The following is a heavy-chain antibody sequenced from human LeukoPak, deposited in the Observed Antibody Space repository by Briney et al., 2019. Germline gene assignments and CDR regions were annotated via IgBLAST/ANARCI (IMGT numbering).Heavy chain of an antibody. J-gene: IGHJ4*02. Sequence: ASVKVSCKASGYTFTSYDINWVRQATGQGLEWMGWMNPNSGNTGYAQKFQGRVTMTRNTSISTASMELSSLTSEDTALYYCARGAPGSYCSGGSCPYFDYWGQGTLVSVSS. CDR3: ARGAPGSYCSGGSCPYFDY. V-gene: IGHV1-8*01. CDR2: MNPNSGNT. D-gene: IGHD2-15*01. CDR1: GYTFTSYD.